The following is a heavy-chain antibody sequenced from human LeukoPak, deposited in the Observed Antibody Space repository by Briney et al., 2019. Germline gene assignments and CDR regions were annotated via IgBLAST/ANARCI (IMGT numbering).Heavy chain of an antibody. D-gene: IGHD3-10*01. V-gene: IGHV4-59*01. CDR1: GGSIRNFY. Sequence: SETLSLTCTVSGGSIRNFYWSWYRQPPGKGLEWIGYIDDSGSTNYNPSLKSRLTISIDTSNNRFSLKLISVTAADTAVYYCARGGDIPSRWGQGTLVTVPS. CDR3: ARGGDIPSR. J-gene: IGHJ4*02. CDR2: IDDSGST.